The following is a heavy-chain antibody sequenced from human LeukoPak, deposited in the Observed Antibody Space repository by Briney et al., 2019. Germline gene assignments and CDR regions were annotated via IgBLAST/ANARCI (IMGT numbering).Heavy chain of an antibody. J-gene: IGHJ4*01. CDR2: SYSEEWVAISYSGGTS. CDR3: AEVESSYCRI. CDR1: GFTVSTDH. Sequence: QSGGSLRLSCAASGFTVSTDHMSWVRQAPGKGLEWVAISYSEEWVAISYSGGTSQYAESVKGRFTISRDNSKNSMYLQMSSLRAEDTAIYYCAEVESSYCRIWGQGTLVTVSS. D-gene: IGHD3-10*01. V-gene: IGHV3-53*01.